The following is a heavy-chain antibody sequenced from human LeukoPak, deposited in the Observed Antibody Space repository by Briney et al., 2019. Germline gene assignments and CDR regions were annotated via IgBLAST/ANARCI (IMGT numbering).Heavy chain of an antibody. CDR3: ARGLRAVAVDY. D-gene: IGHD6-19*01. CDR2: IYSSGTT. V-gene: IGHV4-4*07. Sequence: PSETLSLTCTISGGSLSPYYWNWIRQPAGKGLEWIGRIYSSGTTNYNPSLKSRVTISVDTSKNQFSLKLSSVTAADTAVYYCARGLRAVAVDYWGQGTLVTVSS. J-gene: IGHJ4*02. CDR1: GGSLSPYY.